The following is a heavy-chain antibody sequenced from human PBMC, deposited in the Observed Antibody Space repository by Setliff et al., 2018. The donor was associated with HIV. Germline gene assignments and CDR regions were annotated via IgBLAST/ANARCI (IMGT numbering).Heavy chain of an antibody. CDR1: GDSINRCGHV. D-gene: IGHD6-19*01. Sequence: SETLSLTCTLSGDSINRCGHVWGWIRQPPGKTLEWIGNIDCVSIYYNASVQSRLTISIDMSKNHLFLLLQSVAAADTAVYYCASRGPDSAWSFDKWGPGILVTVSS. CDR3: ASRGPDSAWSFDK. V-gene: IGHV4-39*01. CDR2: IDCVSI. J-gene: IGHJ4*02.